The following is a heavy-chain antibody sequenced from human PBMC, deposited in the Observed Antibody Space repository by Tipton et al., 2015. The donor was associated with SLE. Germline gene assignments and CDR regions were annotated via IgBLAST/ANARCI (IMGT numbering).Heavy chain of an antibody. V-gene: IGHV4-38-2*01. D-gene: IGHD6-19*01. J-gene: IGHJ4*02. CDR3: AGGLAVAGTRDY. CDR1: GDSITSGYY. CDR2: IYHRMST. Sequence: LRLSCAVSGDSITSGYYWGWIRQPPGKGLEWIGSIYHRMSTYYNPSLKSRVTISIDTSKNQFSLKLGSVTAADTAIYYCAGGLAVAGTRDYWGQGTLVTVSS.